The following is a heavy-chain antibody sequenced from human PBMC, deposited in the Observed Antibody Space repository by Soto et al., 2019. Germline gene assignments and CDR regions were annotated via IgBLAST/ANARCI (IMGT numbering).Heavy chain of an antibody. D-gene: IGHD6-6*01. V-gene: IGHV1-18*01. CDR2: ISAYNGDT. CDR1: GYTFRNYG. CDR3: ARDGRQFVPHSDNFDF. J-gene: IGHJ3*01. Sequence: GASVKVSCKASGYTFRNYGINWVRQAPGQGLEWMGWISAYNGDTNYAHNFQGRVTMATDTPTSTAYMELRSLKSDDTAVYYCARDGRQFVPHSDNFDFWGQGTTVTVSS.